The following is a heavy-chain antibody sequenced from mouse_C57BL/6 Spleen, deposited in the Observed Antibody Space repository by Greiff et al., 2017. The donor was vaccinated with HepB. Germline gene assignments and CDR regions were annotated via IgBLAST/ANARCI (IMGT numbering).Heavy chain of an antibody. J-gene: IGHJ3*01. D-gene: IGHD2-4*01. V-gene: IGHV3-1*01. Sequence: DVKLQESGPGMVKPSQSLSLTCTVTGYSITSGYDWHWIRHFPGNKLEWMGYISYSGSTNYNPSLKSRISITHDTSKNHFFLKLNSVTTEDTATYYCARGGVYYDYDGVASWFAYWGQGTLVTVSA. CDR1: GYSITSGYD. CDR3: ARGGVYYDYDGVASWFAY. CDR2: ISYSGST.